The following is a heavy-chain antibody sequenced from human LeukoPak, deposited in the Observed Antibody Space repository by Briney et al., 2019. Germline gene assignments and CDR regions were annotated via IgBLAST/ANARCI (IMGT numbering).Heavy chain of an antibody. V-gene: IGHV5-51*01. Sequence: GESLKISCKGSGYSFSTNWIGWVRQMPGKGLEWMGIIYPGDSVTRYSPSFQGQVTISADKSISTAYLQWSSLKASDTAMYYCARLTYSSGSLDYWGQGTLVTVSS. D-gene: IGHD6-19*01. CDR1: GYSFSTNW. CDR2: IYPGDSVT. CDR3: ARLTYSSGSLDY. J-gene: IGHJ4*02.